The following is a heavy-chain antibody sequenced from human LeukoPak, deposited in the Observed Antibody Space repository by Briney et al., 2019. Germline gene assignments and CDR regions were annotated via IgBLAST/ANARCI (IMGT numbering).Heavy chain of an antibody. CDR1: GGSISSYY. CDR3: ARCGSGSYYAHHTFDY. CDR2: IYYSGST. Sequence: KPSETLSLTCTVSGGSISSYYWSWIRQPPGKGLEWIGSIYYSGSTYYNPSLKSRVTISVDTSKNQFSLKLSSVTAADTAVYYCARCGSGSYYAHHTFDYWGQGTLVTVSS. J-gene: IGHJ4*02. D-gene: IGHD3-10*01. V-gene: IGHV4-59*05.